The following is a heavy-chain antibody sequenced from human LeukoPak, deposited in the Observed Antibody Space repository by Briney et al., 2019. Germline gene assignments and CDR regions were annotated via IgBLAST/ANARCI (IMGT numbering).Heavy chain of an antibody. D-gene: IGHD3-3*01. Sequence: GASVKVSCKASGYTFTSYDNNWVRQATGQGLEWMGWMNPNSGNTGYAQKFQGRVTMTRNTSISTAYMELSSLRSEDTAVYYCARGLPDFWSGYYTGDDYWGQGTLVTVSS. CDR3: ARGLPDFWSGYYTGDDY. CDR1: GYTFTSYD. J-gene: IGHJ4*02. V-gene: IGHV1-8*01. CDR2: MNPNSGNT.